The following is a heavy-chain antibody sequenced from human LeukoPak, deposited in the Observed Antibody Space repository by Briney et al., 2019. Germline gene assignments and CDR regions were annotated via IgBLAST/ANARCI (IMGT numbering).Heavy chain of an antibody. CDR3: ARHRYFYFDL. CDR1: GFTFSLHY. Sequence: PGGSLRLSRAASGFTFSLHYMGWVRQTPGKGLEWVANIKEDGSDTFYVDSVKGRFTISRDNAKNSVYLQMNILRAEDTAVYYCARHRYFYFDLWGQGTLVNVSS. D-gene: IGHD3-9*01. J-gene: IGHJ4*02. CDR2: IKEDGSDT. V-gene: IGHV3-7*01.